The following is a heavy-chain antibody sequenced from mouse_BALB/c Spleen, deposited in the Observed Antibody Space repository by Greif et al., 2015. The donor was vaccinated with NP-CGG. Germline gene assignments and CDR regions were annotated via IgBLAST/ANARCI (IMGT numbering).Heavy chain of an antibody. J-gene: IGHJ2*01. Sequence: EVKLMESGPGLVKPSQSLSLTCSVTGYSITSGYYWNWIRQFPGNKLEWMGYISYDGSNNYNPSLKNRISITRDTSKNQFFLKLNSVTTEDTATYYCARVNGYYFDYWGQGTTLTVSS. D-gene: IGHD2-2*01. CDR2: ISYDGSN. V-gene: IGHV3-6*02. CDR3: ARVNGYYFDY. CDR1: GYSITSGYY.